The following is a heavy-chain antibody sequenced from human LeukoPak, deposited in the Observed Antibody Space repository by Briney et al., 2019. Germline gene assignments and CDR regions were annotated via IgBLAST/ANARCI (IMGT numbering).Heavy chain of an antibody. CDR2: IYSGGST. V-gene: IGHV3-53*01. D-gene: IGHD1-26*01. CDR1: GFTVSSNY. Sequence: PTGGSLRLSCAASGFTVSSNYMSWVRQAPGKGLEWVSVIYSGGSTYYADSVKGRFTISRDNAKNSVYLQMSSLRVDDTAFYYCARRSVAGATTGYYYDSWGQGTLVTVSS. CDR3: ARRSVAGATTGYYYDS. J-gene: IGHJ4*02.